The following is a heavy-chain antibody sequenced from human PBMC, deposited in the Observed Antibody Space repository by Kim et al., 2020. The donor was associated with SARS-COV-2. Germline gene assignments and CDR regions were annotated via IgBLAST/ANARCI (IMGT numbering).Heavy chain of an antibody. V-gene: IGHV4-39*01. CDR2: IYHSGST. J-gene: IGHJ2*01. CDR1: GGSISSSSYY. Sequence: SETLSLTCTVSGGSISSSSYYWGWIRQSPGKGLEWIGSIYHSGSTYYNPSLKSRVTLSVDTSKNQFSLQLSSVTAADTAVYYCARQVFGSSLRVYFGPWG. CDR3: ARQVFGSSLRVYFGP. D-gene: IGHD6-6*01.